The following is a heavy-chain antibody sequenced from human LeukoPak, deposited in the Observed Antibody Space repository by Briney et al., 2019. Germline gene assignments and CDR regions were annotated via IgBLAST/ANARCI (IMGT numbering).Heavy chain of an antibody. V-gene: IGHV4-34*01. CDR1: GGSFSGYY. Sequence: SGTLSLTCAVYGGSFSGYYWSWVRPPPGKGLEWIGEINHSGSTNYNTSLTSRVTISVDTSKNKSSLKLSSVTAADPAVYYCARALRSAAAAGTSYYMDVWGKGTTVTISS. CDR2: INHSGST. J-gene: IGHJ6*03. D-gene: IGHD6-13*01. CDR3: ARALRSAAAAGTSYYMDV.